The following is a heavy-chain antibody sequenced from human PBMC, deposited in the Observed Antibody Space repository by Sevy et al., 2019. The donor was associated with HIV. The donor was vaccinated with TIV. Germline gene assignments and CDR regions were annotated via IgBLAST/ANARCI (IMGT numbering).Heavy chain of an antibody. CDR3: TTDRHIVVVPAAPSPYYYYYGMDV. CDR1: GFTFSNAW. J-gene: IGHJ6*02. CDR2: IKSKTDGGTT. Sequence: GGSLRLSCAASGFTFSNAWMSWVRQAPGKGLEWLGRIKSKTDGGTTDYAAPVKGRFTISRDDSKNTLYLQMNSLKTEDTAVYYCTTDRHIVVVPAAPSPYYYYYGMDVWGQGTTVTVSS. V-gene: IGHV3-15*01. D-gene: IGHD2-2*01.